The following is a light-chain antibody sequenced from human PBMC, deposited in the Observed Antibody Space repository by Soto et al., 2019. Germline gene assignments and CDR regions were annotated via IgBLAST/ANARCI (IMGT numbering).Light chain of an antibody. Sequence: EIVLTQSPGTLSVSPGERATLSCRGSQSVTSNFLAWYQQKPGQSPRLLISAASTRASDVPDRFSGSGSGTDFPLTITRMGPEDFAVYFCLPFGSFPWTFGQGTKVE. V-gene: IGKV3-20*01. J-gene: IGKJ1*01. CDR3: LPFGSFPWT. CDR1: QSVTSNF. CDR2: AAS.